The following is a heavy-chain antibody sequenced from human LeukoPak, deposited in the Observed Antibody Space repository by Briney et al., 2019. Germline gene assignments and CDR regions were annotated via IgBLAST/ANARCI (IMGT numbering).Heavy chain of an antibody. CDR3: ARDRRAADTDFDS. CDR1: GFTFSNYW. J-gene: IGHJ4*02. V-gene: IGHV3-74*03. D-gene: IGHD6-13*01. CDR2: IKSDGSVP. Sequence: GGSLRLSCAAFGFTFSNYWMHWVRQVPGKGLVWVSRIKSDGSVPKYADSVRGRFTISRDNAKNTLYLQMNGLRAEDTAVYYCARDRRAADTDFDSWGQGTLVTVSS.